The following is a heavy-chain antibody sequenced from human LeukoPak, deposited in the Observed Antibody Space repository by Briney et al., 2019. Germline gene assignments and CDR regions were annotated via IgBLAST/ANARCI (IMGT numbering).Heavy chain of an antibody. Sequence: SETLSLTCAVYGGSFSGYYWSWIRQPPGKGLEWIGEINHSGSTNYNPSLKSRVTISVDTSKNQFSLKLSSVTAADTAVYYCARGGLKNGDRLYYYYYYMDVWGKGTTVTVSS. V-gene: IGHV4-34*01. CDR1: GGSFSGYY. CDR2: INHSGST. D-gene: IGHD4-17*01. J-gene: IGHJ6*03. CDR3: ARGGLKNGDRLYYYYYYMDV.